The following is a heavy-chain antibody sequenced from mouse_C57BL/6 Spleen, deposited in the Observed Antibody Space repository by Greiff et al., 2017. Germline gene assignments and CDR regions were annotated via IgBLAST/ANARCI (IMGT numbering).Heavy chain of an antibody. CDR1: GYSITSGYY. V-gene: IGHV3-6*01. CDR2: ISYDGSN. J-gene: IGHJ4*01. Sequence: EVQRVESGPGLVKPSQSLSLTCSVTGYSITSGYYWNWIRQFPGNKLEWMGYISYDGSNNYNPSLKNRISITRDTSKNQFFLKLNSVTTEDTATYYCARDGDYVLYYAMDYWGQGTSVTVAS. CDR3: ARDGDYVLYYAMDY. D-gene: IGHD2-4*01.